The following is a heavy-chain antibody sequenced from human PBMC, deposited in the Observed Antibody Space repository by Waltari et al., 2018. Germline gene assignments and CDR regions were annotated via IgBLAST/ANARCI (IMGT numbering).Heavy chain of an antibody. J-gene: IGHJ4*02. CDR2: IYTSGST. V-gene: IGHV4-61*02. CDR3: AREGYSYGSVGGYFDY. Sequence: QVQLQESGPGLVKPSQTLSLTCTVSGGSISSGSYHGSWIRQPAGKGLEWIGRIYTSGSTNYNPSLKSRVTISVDTSKNQFSLKLSSVTAADTAVYYCAREGYSYGSVGGYFDYWGQGTLVTVSS. D-gene: IGHD5-18*01. CDR1: GGSISSGSYH.